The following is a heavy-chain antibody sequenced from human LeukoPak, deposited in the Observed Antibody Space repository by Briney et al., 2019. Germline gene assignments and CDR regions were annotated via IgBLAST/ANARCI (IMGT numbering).Heavy chain of an antibody. D-gene: IGHD4-23*01. CDR3: ASSFRWFSAFDI. Sequence: PGGSLRLSCAASGFTVSSYYMSWVRQAPGKGLECVSVIYSGDSTSYADSVKGRFTISRDNFENTLYLQMNSLRAEDTAVYYCASSFRWFSAFDIWGQGTMVTVSS. V-gene: IGHV3-53*01. J-gene: IGHJ3*02. CDR2: IYSGDST. CDR1: GFTVSSYY.